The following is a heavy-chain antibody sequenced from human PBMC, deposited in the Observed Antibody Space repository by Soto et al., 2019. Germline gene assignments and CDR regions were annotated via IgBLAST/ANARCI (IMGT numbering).Heavy chain of an antibody. J-gene: IGHJ3*02. D-gene: IGHD3-16*01. Sequence: QVQLVQSGAEVKKPGASVKVSCKASGYTFTSYGISWVRQAPGQGLEWMGWISAYNGNTNYAQKLQGRVTMTTDTSPSTAYMELRSLRSDDTAVYYCARDYPLPFGGFLIAFDIWGQGTMVTVSS. CDR2: ISAYNGNT. CDR1: GYTFTSYG. CDR3: ARDYPLPFGGFLIAFDI. V-gene: IGHV1-18*04.